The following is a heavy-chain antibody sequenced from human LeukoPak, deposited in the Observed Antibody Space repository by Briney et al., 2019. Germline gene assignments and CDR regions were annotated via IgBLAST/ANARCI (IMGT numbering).Heavy chain of an antibody. V-gene: IGHV1-69*05. CDR2: IIPIFGTA. CDR1: GGTFSSYA. D-gene: IGHD3-22*01. J-gene: IGHJ4*02. Sequence: SVKVSCKASGGTFSSYAISWVRQAPGQGLEWMGRIIPIFGTANYAQKFQGRVTITTDESTSTDYMELSSLRSKETAVYYCARESYYDSSGPGGGALNYFDYWGQGTLVTVAS. CDR3: ARESYYDSSGPGGGALNYFDY.